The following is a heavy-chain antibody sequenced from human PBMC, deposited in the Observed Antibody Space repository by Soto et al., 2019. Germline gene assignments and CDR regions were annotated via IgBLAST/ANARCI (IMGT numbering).Heavy chain of an antibody. D-gene: IGHD5-12*01. CDR2: IIPIIDTT. V-gene: IGHV1-69*08. CDR1: GYTFSSYN. CDR3: VRDSPIGSTFSGYDGIDY. J-gene: IGHJ4*02. Sequence: GPPVKVSCKAIGYTFSSYNISWVRQTAGQGLEWMGRIIPIIDTTNYAQKFQGRVTITADKSTGTAYMELNRLRSEDTAVYYCVRDSPIGSTFSGYDGIDYWGQGTLVTVSS.